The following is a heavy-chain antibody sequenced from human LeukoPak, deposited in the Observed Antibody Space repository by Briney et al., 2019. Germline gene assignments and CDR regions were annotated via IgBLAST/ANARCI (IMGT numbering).Heavy chain of an antibody. J-gene: IGHJ4*02. CDR2: ISGDGGST. CDR3: AKRPDCSTTNCFRFEY. Sequence: GGSLRLSCAGTGFTFSTYAMSWVRQAPGQGLEWVPSISGDGGSTYYAESVKGRFTISRDNSKNTLYLQMNSLRAEDTAVYYCAKRPDCSTTNCFRFEYWGQGTLVTVSS. V-gene: IGHV3-23*01. D-gene: IGHD2-2*01. CDR1: GFTFSTYA.